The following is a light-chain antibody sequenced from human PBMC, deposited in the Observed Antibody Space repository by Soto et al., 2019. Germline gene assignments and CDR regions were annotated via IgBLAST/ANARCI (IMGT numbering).Light chain of an antibody. Sequence: QSALTQPPSASGSPGQSVTISCTGTSSDVGGYNYVSWYQQHPGKAPKLMIYEVSKRPSGVPDRFAGSKSGNTASLTVSGLQAADEADYYCSSYAGSNNRVVFGGGTKLTVL. CDR3: SSYAGSNNRVV. CDR2: EVS. J-gene: IGLJ2*01. V-gene: IGLV2-8*01. CDR1: SSDVGGYNY.